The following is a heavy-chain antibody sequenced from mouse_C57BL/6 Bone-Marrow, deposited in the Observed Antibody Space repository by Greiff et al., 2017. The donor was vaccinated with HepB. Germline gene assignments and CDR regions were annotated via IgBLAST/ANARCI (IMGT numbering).Heavy chain of an antibody. J-gene: IGHJ4*01. Sequence: VQLQQSGTELVKPGASVKISCKASGFPFPDYYINWVNQRPGQGLEWIGCIFPGRGSTYYNEKFKGNATLTVDKSSSTAYMLLSSLTSEDSAVYFCARLGVAAMDYWGQGTSVTVSS. CDR1: GFPFPDYY. CDR3: ARLGVAAMDY. V-gene: IGHV1-75*01. CDR2: IFPGRGST.